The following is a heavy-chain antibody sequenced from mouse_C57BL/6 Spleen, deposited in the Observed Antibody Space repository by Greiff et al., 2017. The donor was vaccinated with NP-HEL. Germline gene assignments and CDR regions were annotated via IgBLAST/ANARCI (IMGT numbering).Heavy chain of an antibody. CDR2: IYPRSGNT. CDR3: ARSLYDYDGDYYAMDY. V-gene: IGHV1-81*01. Sequence: QVQLQQSGAELARPGASVKLSCKASGYTFTSYGISWVKQRTGQGLEWIGEIYPRSGNTYYNEKFKGKATLTADKSSSTAYMELRSLTSEDSAVYFCARSLYDYDGDYYAMDYWGQGTSVTVSS. J-gene: IGHJ4*01. CDR1: GYTFTSYG. D-gene: IGHD2-4*01.